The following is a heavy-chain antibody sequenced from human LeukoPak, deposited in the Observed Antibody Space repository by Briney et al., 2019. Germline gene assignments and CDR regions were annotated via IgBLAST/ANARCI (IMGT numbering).Heavy chain of an antibody. CDR1: GGSISSSSYY. V-gene: IGHV4-31*03. D-gene: IGHD3-10*01. CDR2: IYYSGST. CDR3: AREWFGELLNDY. Sequence: SETLSLTCTVSGGSISSSSYYWGWIRQHPGKGLEWIGYIYYSGSTYYNPSLKSRVTISVDTSKNQFSLKLSSVTAADTAVYYCAREWFGELLNDYWGQGTLVTVSS. J-gene: IGHJ4*02.